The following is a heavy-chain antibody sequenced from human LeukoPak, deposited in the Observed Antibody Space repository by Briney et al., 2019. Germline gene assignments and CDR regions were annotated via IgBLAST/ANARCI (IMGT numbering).Heavy chain of an antibody. V-gene: IGHV1-18*01. Sequence: GASVKVSCKASGYSFSIYGINWVRQAPGQGLEWMGWISAYNGNTNYAQKLQGRVTMTTDTSTSTAYMELRSLRSDDTAVFYCARGRHHYDQWFYFDFWGQGTLVTVSS. CDR3: ARGRHHYDQWFYFDF. D-gene: IGHD3-22*01. CDR1: GYSFSIYG. J-gene: IGHJ4*02. CDR2: ISAYNGNT.